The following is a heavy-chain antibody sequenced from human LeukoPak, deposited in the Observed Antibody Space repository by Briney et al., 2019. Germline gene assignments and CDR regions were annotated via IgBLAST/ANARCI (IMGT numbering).Heavy chain of an antibody. V-gene: IGHV4-59*08. CDR1: GGSISSYY. D-gene: IGHD3-22*01. CDR2: ISYSGGS. J-gene: IGHJ4*02. Sequence: SETLSLTCTVSGGSISSYYWSWVRQPPGKGLEWVGYISYSGGSTYNPSLNRRVTISIDTSKNQFSLRLSSVTAADTALYYCARVGDTSGYYYYFDYWGQGTLVTVSS. CDR3: ARVGDTSGYYYYFDY.